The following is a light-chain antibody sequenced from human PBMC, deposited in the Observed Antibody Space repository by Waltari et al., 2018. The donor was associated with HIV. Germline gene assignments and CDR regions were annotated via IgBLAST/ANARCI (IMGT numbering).Light chain of an antibody. J-gene: IGKJ2*01. CDR1: QSVLYSSNNKNY. CDR2: WAS. Sequence: DIVMTQSPDYLAVSLGERATINCKSSQSVLYSSNNKNYLAWYQQKPGQPPKLLIYWASNRESEVPDRSSGSGYGTDFTLTISSLQAEDVADYYCQQYYSTPDTFGQVTKLQIK. V-gene: IGKV4-1*01. CDR3: QQYYSTPDT.